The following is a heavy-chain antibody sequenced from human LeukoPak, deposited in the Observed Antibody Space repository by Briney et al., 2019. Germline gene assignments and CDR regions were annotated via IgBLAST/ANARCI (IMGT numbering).Heavy chain of an antibody. CDR1: GYTFTGYY. CDR2: FDPEDGET. Sequence: ASVKVSCKASGYTFTGYYMHWVRQAPGKGLEWMGGFDPEDGETIYAQKFQGRVTMTEDTSTDTAYMELSSLRSEDTAVYYCARWGAYSGNDYADYWGRGTLVTVSS. D-gene: IGHD5-12*01. J-gene: IGHJ4*02. CDR3: ARWGAYSGNDYADY. V-gene: IGHV1-24*01.